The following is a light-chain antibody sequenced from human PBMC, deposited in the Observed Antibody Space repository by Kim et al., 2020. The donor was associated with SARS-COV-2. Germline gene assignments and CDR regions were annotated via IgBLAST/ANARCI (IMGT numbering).Light chain of an antibody. J-gene: IGLJ3*02. CDR1: SSNIMTDYD. V-gene: IGLV1-40*01. CDR2: GNS. CDR3: QSYDSSLSGWV. Sequence: GVTLASTESSSNIMTDYDVHWYLHLPGTDPKLLIYGNSNRPSGVPDRFSGSKSGTSASLAITGLQAEDEADYYCQSYDSSLSGWVFGGGTKLTVL.